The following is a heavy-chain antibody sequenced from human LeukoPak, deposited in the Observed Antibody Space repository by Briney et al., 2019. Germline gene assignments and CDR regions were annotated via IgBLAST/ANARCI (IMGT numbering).Heavy chain of an antibody. CDR2: ISRRSSYI. D-gene: IGHD5-18*01. J-gene: IGHJ6*02. V-gene: IGHV3-21*01. CDR1: GFIFCSYS. CDR3: ARVSRVTFPFYYYGMDV. Sequence: GGPRRLPCRASGFIFCSYSMHGVRQSPGKAVEGVSSISRRSSYIHYAHSVKGRSTISRDNAQDSLYLQMHSRRAEDKTVFYCARVSRVTFPFYYYGMDVWGQGTTVTVSS.